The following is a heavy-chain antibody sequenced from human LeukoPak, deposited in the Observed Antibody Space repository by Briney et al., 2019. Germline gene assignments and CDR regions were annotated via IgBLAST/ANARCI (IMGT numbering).Heavy chain of an antibody. CDR3: ARSYYDFWSGYYTFDY. CDR2: IYYSGST. Sequence: SETLALTRTVSGGSISSYYWSWIRQPPGKGLEWIGYIYYSGSTNYNPSLKSRVTISVDTSKNQFSLKLSSVTAADTAVYYCARSYYDFWSGYYTFDYWGQGTLVTVSS. V-gene: IGHV4-59*01. D-gene: IGHD3-3*01. CDR1: GGSISSYY. J-gene: IGHJ4*02.